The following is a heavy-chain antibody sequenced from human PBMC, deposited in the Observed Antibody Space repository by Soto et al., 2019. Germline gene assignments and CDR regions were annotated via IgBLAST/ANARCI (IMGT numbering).Heavy chain of an antibody. CDR3: ARAFRRGYCSSTSCSRFDP. Sequence: ASVKVSCKASGYTFTSYYMHWVRQAPGQGLEWMGIINPSGGSTSYARKFQGRVTMTRDTSTSTVYMELSSLRSEDTAVYYCARAFRRGYCSSTSCSRFDPWGQGTLVTVSS. J-gene: IGHJ5*02. D-gene: IGHD2-2*01. V-gene: IGHV1-46*01. CDR1: GYTFTSYY. CDR2: INPSGGST.